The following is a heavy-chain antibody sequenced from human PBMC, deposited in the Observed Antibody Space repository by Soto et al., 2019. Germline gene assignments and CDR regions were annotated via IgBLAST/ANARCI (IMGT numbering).Heavy chain of an antibody. CDR1: GGSISSGGYY. J-gene: IGHJ1*01. V-gene: IGHV4-31*03. CDR3: ARGRGGGPCHA. Sequence: QVQLQESGPGLVKPSQTLSLTCTVSGGSISSGGYYWSWIRQHPGKGLEWIGYIYYSGSTYYNPSLKSRVTMSVDTARNQFSRKLGSVAAEGAAVYYCARGRGGGPCHAGGQGPLGTFPS. CDR2: IYYSGST. D-gene: IGHD3-10*01.